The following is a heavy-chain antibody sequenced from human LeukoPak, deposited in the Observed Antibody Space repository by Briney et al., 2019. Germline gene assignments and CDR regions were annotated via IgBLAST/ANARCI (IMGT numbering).Heavy chain of an antibody. V-gene: IGHV3-43*02. D-gene: IGHD3-10*01. J-gene: IGHJ4*02. CDR1: GFNIGAYA. CDR3: AIAYESGSFYRAFAY. Sequence: GGSLRLSCAASGFNIGAYAMYWVRQRPGKSLEWVSLISGDSDNRYSAASVKGRFTVSRDNSKNSLYLQMNSLTTEDTALYYCAIAYESGSFYRAFAYWGQGALITVSS. CDR2: ISGDSDNR.